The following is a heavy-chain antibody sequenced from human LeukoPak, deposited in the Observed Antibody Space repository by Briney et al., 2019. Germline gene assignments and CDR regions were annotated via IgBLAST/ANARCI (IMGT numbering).Heavy chain of an antibody. Sequence: SQTLSLTCTVSGGSISSGGYYWSWIRQHPGKGLEWIGYIYYSGSTYYNPSLKSRVTISVDTSKNQSSLKLSSVTAADTAVYYCASTTITFGGVIASPGDYWGQGTLVTVSS. CDR3: ASTTITFGGVIASPGDY. J-gene: IGHJ4*02. V-gene: IGHV4-31*03. CDR2: IYYSGST. CDR1: GGSISSGGYY. D-gene: IGHD3-16*02.